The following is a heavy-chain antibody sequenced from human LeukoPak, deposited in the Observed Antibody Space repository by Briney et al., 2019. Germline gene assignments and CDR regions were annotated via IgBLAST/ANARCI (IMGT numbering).Heavy chain of an antibody. CDR1: GFTFSSYW. CDR2: INSDGSST. V-gene: IGHV3-74*01. D-gene: IGHD3-22*01. Sequence: GGSLRLSCAAYGFTFSSYWMHWVRQAPGKGLVWVSRINSDGSSTSYADSVKGRFTISRDNAKNTLYLQMNSLRAEDTAVYYCARETSGYYYKSYFDYWGQGTLVTVSS. J-gene: IGHJ4*02. CDR3: ARETSGYYYKSYFDY.